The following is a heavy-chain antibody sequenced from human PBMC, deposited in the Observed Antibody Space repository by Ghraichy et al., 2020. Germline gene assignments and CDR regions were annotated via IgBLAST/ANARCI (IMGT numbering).Heavy chain of an antibody. Sequence: GGSLRLSCAASGFTFSSYAMSWVRQAPGKGLEWVSAISGSGGSTYYADSVKDRFTISRDNSKNTLYLQMNSLRAEDTAVYYCAKETYYDFWSGYFNIERDYYYYMDVWGKGTTVTVSS. CDR2: ISGSGGST. D-gene: IGHD3-3*01. J-gene: IGHJ6*03. V-gene: IGHV3-23*01. CDR1: GFTFSSYA. CDR3: AKETYYDFWSGYFNIERDYYYYMDV.